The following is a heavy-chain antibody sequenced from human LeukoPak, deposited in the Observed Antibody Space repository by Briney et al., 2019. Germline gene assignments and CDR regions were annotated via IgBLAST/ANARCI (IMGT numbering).Heavy chain of an antibody. J-gene: IGHJ3*01. CDR1: GFTFRTYG. CDR3: ARCTGAEAFDV. D-gene: IGHD1-26*01. V-gene: IGHV3-33*01. Sequence: GGSLRLSCAASGFTFRTYGMHWVRQPPGKGLEWLAVILYEASKKYHPHSVKGRFTITRDNSKNTLYFQMASLRAEGTAVYYCARCTGAEAFDVWGQGTMVTVSS. CDR2: ILYEASKK.